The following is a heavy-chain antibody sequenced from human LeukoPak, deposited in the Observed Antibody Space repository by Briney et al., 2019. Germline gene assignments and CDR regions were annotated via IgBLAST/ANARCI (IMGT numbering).Heavy chain of an antibody. CDR2: IIPILGIA. CDR3: ARGGRDGYNLHYYYYGMDV. CDR1: GGTFSSYA. D-gene: IGHD5-12*01. J-gene: IGHJ6*02. V-gene: IGHV1-69*04. Sequence: SVKVSCKASGGTFSSYAISWVRQAPGHGLEWMGRIIPILGIANYAQKFQGRVTITADKSTSTAYMELSSLRSEDTAVYYCARGGRDGYNLHYYYYGMDVWGQGTTVTVSS.